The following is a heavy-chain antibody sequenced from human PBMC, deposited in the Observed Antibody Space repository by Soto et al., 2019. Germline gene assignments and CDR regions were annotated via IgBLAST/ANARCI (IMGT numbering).Heavy chain of an antibody. CDR1: GCSISSSSYY. J-gene: IGHJ6*02. CDR3: ARRVSSSSWPDWGLAYYYGMDV. CDR2: LYYRGST. Sequence: PSETLSLTFTVSGCSISSSSYYGGWIRQPPGKGLEWMGSLYYRGSTYYKPSLKSRVTISVDTSKNQFSLKLSSVTAADTAVYYCARRVSSSSWPDWGLAYYYGMDVWGQGTTVT. D-gene: IGHD6-13*01. V-gene: IGHV4-39*01.